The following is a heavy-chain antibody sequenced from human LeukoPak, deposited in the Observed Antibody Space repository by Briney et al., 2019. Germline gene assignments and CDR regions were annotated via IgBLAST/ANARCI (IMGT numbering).Heavy chain of an antibody. J-gene: IGHJ4*02. Sequence: LGESLRISCKGSGYSFTSYRISWVRQMPGKGLEWMGWFDASDSYTNYSPSFQGHVTISADKSLSTAYLQWSSLKASDTAMYYCARVPLFSYDILTGTFDYWGQGTLVTVSS. V-gene: IGHV5-10-1*01. CDR1: GYSFTSYR. CDR3: ARVPLFSYDILTGTFDY. CDR2: FDASDSYT. D-gene: IGHD3-9*01.